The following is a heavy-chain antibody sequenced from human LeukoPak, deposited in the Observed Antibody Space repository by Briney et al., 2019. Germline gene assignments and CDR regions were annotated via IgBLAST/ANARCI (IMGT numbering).Heavy chain of an antibody. CDR3: AREGGGGTSSYTSFDY. CDR1: GGSISSGGYY. V-gene: IGHV4-30-2*05. Sequence: PSQTLSLTCTVSGGSISSGGYYWSWIRQPPGKGLEWIGYIYHSGSTYYNPSLKSRVTISVDTSKNQFSLKLSSVTAADTAVYYCAREGGGGTSSYTSFDYWGQGTLVTVSS. J-gene: IGHJ4*02. D-gene: IGHD2-2*02. CDR2: IYHSGST.